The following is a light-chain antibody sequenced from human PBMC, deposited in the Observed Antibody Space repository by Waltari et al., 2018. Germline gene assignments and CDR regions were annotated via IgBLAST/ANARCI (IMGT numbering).Light chain of an antibody. CDR1: ENVDTN. CDR2: GAS. CDR3: HQYKNWPPWT. J-gene: IGKJ1*01. V-gene: IGKV3-15*01. Sequence: EIVVTQSPATLSLSPGERANLSCRASENVDTNIAWYQQKPGQPPRLLLSGASTRATDIPPRFSGSGSGTEFTLSISSLQSEDFAVYYCHQYKNWPPWTFGQGTKVEIK.